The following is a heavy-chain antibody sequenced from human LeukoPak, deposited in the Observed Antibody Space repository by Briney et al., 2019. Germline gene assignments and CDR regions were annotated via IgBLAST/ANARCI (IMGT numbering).Heavy chain of an antibody. CDR3: AKGHCSSTSCYPRNYYYYGMDV. J-gene: IGHJ6*02. Sequence: GGSLRLSCVASGFTFAAYPMHWVRQVPGKGLEWVSLIRGNGAGTFYTDSVKGRFTISRDNSKNTLYLQMNRLRAEDTAVYYCAKGHCSSTSCYPRNYYYYGMDVWGQGTTVTVSS. D-gene: IGHD2-2*01. CDR2: IRGNGAGT. CDR1: GFTFAAYP. V-gene: IGHV3-23*01.